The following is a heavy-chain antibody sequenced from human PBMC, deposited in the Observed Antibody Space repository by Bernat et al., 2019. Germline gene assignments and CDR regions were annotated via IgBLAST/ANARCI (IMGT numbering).Heavy chain of an antibody. Sequence: EVQLVESGGGLVQPGGSLRLSCAASGFTFSVSWMSWVRQAPGKGLEWVANINQDGSEKDYVDSVRGRFTISRDNAKNSLYLQMNSMRADDTAMYYCARSPRTGDVDYWGQGTLVTVSS. V-gene: IGHV3-7*03. CDR3: ARSPRTGDVDY. J-gene: IGHJ4*02. CDR2: INQDGSEK. CDR1: GFTFSVSW. D-gene: IGHD7-27*01.